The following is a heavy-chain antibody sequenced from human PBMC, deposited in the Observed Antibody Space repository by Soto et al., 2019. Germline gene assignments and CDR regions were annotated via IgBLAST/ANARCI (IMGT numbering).Heavy chain of an antibody. J-gene: IGHJ6*02. CDR1: GFTFSTYA. CDR3: AGSRDYYNYYGMGG. V-gene: IGHV3-23*01. Sequence: GSLRLSCAASGFTFSTYAMSWVRQAPGEGLERVSAINGRAGRIYYADSVKGRFTISRDNSKNTQYLQMNSLRAEDTAIYCGAGSRDYYNYYGMGGWGQGTTGTVAS. D-gene: IGHD3-10*01. CDR2: INGRAGRI.